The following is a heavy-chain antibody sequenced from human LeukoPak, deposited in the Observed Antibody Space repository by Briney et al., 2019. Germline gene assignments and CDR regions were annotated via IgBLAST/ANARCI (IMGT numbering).Heavy chain of an antibody. CDR2: LSKSGNT. CDR1: GASMNSYY. CDR3: ARHPRYVWGSYRLYYFDY. V-gene: IGHV4-59*08. J-gene: IGHJ4*02. D-gene: IGHD3-16*02. Sequence: SETLSLTCTVSGASMNSYYWSWIRQPPGKGLEWIGYLSKSGNTNYSPSLKSRVTIFGDTSKNQFFLKLSSVTAADTAVYYCARHPRYVWGSYRLYYFDYWGQGTLVTVSS.